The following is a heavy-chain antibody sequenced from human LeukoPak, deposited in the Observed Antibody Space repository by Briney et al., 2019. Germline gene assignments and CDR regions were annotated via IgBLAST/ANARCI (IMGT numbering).Heavy chain of an antibody. CDR2: ISSSGSTI. D-gene: IGHD3-22*01. V-gene: IGHV3-48*03. CDR3: ARPQIVVGYFDY. Sequence: GGSLRLSCAASGFTFSSYEMNWVRQAPGKGLEWVSYISSSGSTIYYADSVKGRFTISRDNAKNSLYLQMNSLRAEATAVYYCARPQIVVGYFDYWGQGTLVTVSS. CDR1: GFTFSSYE. J-gene: IGHJ4*02.